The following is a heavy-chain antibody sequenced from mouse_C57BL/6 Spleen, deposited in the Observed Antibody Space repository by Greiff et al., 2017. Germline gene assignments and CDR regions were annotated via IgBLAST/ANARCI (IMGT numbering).Heavy chain of an antibody. D-gene: IGHD2-12*01. J-gene: IGHJ2*01. Sequence: DVMLVESGGGLVKPGGSLKLSCAASGFTFSDYGMHWVRQAPGKGLEWVAYISSGSSTISYADTVKGRFTISRDNAQNTLFLQMTSLRSENTAMYYCARHYSDYWGQGTTLTVSS. CDR2: ISSGSSTI. V-gene: IGHV5-17*01. CDR3: ARHYSDY. CDR1: GFTFSDYG.